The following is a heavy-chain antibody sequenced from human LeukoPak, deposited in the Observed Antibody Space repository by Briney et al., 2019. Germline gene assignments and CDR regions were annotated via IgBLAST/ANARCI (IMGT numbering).Heavy chain of an antibody. D-gene: IGHD6-13*01. CDR1: GGTFSSYA. V-gene: IGHV1-69*04. CDR2: IIPILGIA. CDR3: ATEWGIAGGDY. Sequence: SVKVSCKASGGTFSSYAISWVRQAPGQGLEWMGRIIPILGIANYAQKFQGRVTMTEDTSTDTAYMELSSLRSEDTAVYYCATEWGIAGGDYWGQGTLVTVSS. J-gene: IGHJ4*02.